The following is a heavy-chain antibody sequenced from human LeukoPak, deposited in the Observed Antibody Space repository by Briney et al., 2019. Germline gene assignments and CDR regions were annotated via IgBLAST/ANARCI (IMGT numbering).Heavy chain of an antibody. V-gene: IGHV1-2*02. CDR2: INPNTGGT. CDR1: GYTFTYYF. D-gene: IGHD2-8*02. Sequence: ASVKVSCKASGYTFTYYFIHWVRQAPGQGLEWMGWINPNTGGTNYAQKFQGRVTVTRDTSITTAYMELSRLRSDDTAIYYCAKITTGFEDDGYFDYWGQGTLVTVSS. J-gene: IGHJ4*02. CDR3: AKITTGFEDDGYFDY.